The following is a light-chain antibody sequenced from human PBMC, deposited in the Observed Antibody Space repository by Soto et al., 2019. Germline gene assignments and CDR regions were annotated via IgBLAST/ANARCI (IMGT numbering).Light chain of an antibody. CDR3: QQYGSSPPT. Sequence: EIVLTQSPGTLSLSPGERATLSCRASESISRCLAWYPQKPGQGPRLLIYGASSRATGTPDRFSGSGSGTDFTLTINRLEPEDFALYYCQQYGSSPPTFGQGTKVDI. CDR2: GAS. J-gene: IGKJ1*01. CDR1: ESISRC. V-gene: IGKV3-20*01.